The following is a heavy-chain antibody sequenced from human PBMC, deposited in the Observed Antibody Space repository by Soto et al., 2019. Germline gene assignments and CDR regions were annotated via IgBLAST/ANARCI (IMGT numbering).Heavy chain of an antibody. Sequence: QVQLVQSGAEVKKPGSSVKVSCKASGGTFSSYAVIWVRQAPGQGLEWMGGIVPVFGRTDYAENFQGRVTNTAEESTTTAYMELSSLRSDDTATYYCVSTGGGYNWIPRHFDYWGQGTMVTVTA. D-gene: IGHD1-1*01. CDR1: GGTFSSYA. J-gene: IGHJ4*02. CDR3: VSTGGGYNWIPRHFDY. CDR2: IVPVFGRT. V-gene: IGHV1-69*12.